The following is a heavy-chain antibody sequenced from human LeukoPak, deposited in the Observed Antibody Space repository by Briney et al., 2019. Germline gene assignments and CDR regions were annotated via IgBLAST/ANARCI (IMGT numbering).Heavy chain of an antibody. J-gene: IGHJ4*02. D-gene: IGHD3-22*01. Sequence: SETLSLTCTVSGGSISSYYWSWIRQPAVKGLEWIGRIYTSGSTNYNPSLKSRVTMSVDTSKNQFSLKLSSATAADTAVYYCARSVGSSRYYSLGYWGQGTLVTVSS. CDR3: ARSVGSSRYYSLGY. CDR1: GGSISSYY. CDR2: IYTSGST. V-gene: IGHV4-4*07.